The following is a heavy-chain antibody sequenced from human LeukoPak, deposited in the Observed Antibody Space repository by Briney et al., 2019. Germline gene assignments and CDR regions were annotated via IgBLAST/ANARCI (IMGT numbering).Heavy chain of an antibody. CDR2: IKQDGGEK. CDR1: GFTFSSYW. J-gene: IGHJ6*02. V-gene: IGHV3-7*01. Sequence: GGSLRLSCAASGFTFSSYWTTWVRQAPGKGLEWVANIKQDGGEKYYVDSVKGRFTISRDNAKNSLFLQMNSLRVEDTAVYYCASLKGMDVWGQGTTVTVSS. CDR3: ASLKGMDV.